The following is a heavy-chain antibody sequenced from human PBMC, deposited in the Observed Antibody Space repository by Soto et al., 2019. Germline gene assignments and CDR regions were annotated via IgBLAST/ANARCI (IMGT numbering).Heavy chain of an antibody. CDR2: IRSKDYGGAT. J-gene: IGHJ6*02. CDR1: IFIFVDYE. V-gene: IGHV3-49*03. D-gene: IGHD3-10*01. Sequence: WSLRLSCTSSIFIFVDYEMNWFRQAPGKGLEWVAFIRSKDYGGATHYAASVEGRFTISRNDSKSVAYLQLSSLKTEDTAIYFCARHSRVGESLPLNYYALDVWGQGTAVTVPS. CDR3: ARHSRVGESLPLNYYALDV.